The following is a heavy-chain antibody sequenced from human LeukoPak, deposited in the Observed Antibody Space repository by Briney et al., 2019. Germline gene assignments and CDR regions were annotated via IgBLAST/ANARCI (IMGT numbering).Heavy chain of an antibody. J-gene: IGHJ4*02. Sequence: GGSLRLSCAASGFTFSSYAMSWVGQAPGKGLEWIAAISGSGGSTYYADSVKGRFTISRDNSKNKLSLQMTRLRAEDTAVYYCAKDQGSGITYFDSWGQGTLVTVSS. CDR2: ISGSGGST. CDR3: AKDQGSGITYFDS. CDR1: GFTFSSYA. V-gene: IGHV3-23*01. D-gene: IGHD3-10*01.